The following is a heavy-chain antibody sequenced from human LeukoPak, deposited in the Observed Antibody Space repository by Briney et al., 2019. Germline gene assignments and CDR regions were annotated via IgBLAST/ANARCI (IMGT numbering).Heavy chain of an antibody. CDR1: GYTFTSYY. Sequence: ASVKVSCKASGYTFTSYYMHWVRQAPGQGLEWMGVINPSGVSTSYAQKFQGRVTMTSDMSTITVYMELSSLRSEDTAVYYCARDPKRGFQADDAFDIWGQGTMVTVSS. D-gene: IGHD3-10*01. CDR3: ARDPKRGFQADDAFDI. J-gene: IGHJ3*02. V-gene: IGHV1-46*01. CDR2: INPSGVST.